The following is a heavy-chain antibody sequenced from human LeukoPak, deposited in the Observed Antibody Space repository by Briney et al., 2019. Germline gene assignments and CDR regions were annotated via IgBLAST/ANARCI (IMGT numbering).Heavy chain of an antibody. CDR3: AKLCVDSSGYYYVQDAFDI. D-gene: IGHD3-22*01. Sequence: GESLRLSCAASGFTFSNYGMHWVRQAPGKGLEWVTVISYDGSYQYYADSVKGRFTISRDNSKNTLYLQMNSLRAEDTAVYYCAKLCVDSSGYYYVQDAFDIWGQGTMVTVSS. V-gene: IGHV3-30*18. CDR1: GFTFSNYG. CDR2: ISYDGSYQ. J-gene: IGHJ3*02.